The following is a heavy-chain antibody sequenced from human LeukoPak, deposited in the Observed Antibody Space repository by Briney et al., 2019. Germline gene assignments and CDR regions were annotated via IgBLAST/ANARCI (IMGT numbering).Heavy chain of an antibody. J-gene: IGHJ4*02. V-gene: IGHV3-23*01. CDR1: GFTFSSYA. CDR2: IRGSGGST. CDR3: ANLYYYDSSGYYPINFGY. D-gene: IGHD3-22*01. Sequence: GGSLRLSCAASGFTFSSYAMSWVRQAPGKGLEWVSGIRGSGGSTSNADSVKGRFTISRDNPKNTLYLQMNSLRAEDTAVYYCANLYYYDSSGYYPINFGYWGQGTLVTVSS.